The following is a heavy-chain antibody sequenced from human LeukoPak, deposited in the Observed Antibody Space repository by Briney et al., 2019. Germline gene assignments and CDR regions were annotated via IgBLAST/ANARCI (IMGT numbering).Heavy chain of an antibody. CDR3: ARDFPRGYRSGGPYGAFDI. CDR1: GYSISSGYY. Sequence: SETLSLTCTVSGYSISSGYYWGWIRQPPGKGLEWIGSIYHSGSTYYNPSLKSRVTISVDTSKNQFSLKLSSVTAADTAVYYCARDFPRGYRSGGPYGAFDIWGQGTMVTVSS. V-gene: IGHV4-38-2*02. D-gene: IGHD5-18*01. J-gene: IGHJ3*02. CDR2: IYHSGST.